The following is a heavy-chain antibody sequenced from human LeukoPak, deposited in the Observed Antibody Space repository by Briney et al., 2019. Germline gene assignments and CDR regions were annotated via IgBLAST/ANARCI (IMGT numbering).Heavy chain of an antibody. D-gene: IGHD2-2*01. CDR1: GYTFTGYY. V-gene: IGHV1-2*02. CDR2: INPNSGGT. J-gene: IGHJ4*02. CDR3: ARKGQYQLLPLDY. Sequence: ASVKVSCKASGYTFTGYYMHWVRQAPGQGLEWMGWINPNSGGTDYAQKFQGRVTMTRDTSISTAYMELSRLRSDDTAVYYCARKGQYQLLPLDYWGQGTLVTVSS.